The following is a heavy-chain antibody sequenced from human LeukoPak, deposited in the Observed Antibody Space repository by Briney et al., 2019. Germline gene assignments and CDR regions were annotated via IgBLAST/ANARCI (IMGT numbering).Heavy chain of an antibody. Sequence: PETLSLTCAVYGGSFSGYYWSWIRRPPGKGLEWIGEINHSGSTNYNPSLKSRVTISVDTSKNQFSLKLSSVTAADTAVYYCARGCVYYDYVWGSYRYFDYWGQGTLVTVSS. J-gene: IGHJ4*02. CDR3: ARGCVYYDYVWGSYRYFDY. V-gene: IGHV4-34*01. CDR1: GGSFSGYY. CDR2: INHSGST. D-gene: IGHD3-16*02.